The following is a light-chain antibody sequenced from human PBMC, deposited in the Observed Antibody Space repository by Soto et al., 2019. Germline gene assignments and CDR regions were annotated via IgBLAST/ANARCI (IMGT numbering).Light chain of an antibody. Sequence: VLTQSPDTLSLSPGDRATLSCRASQSVSTYLAWYQQKPGQAPRLLIYDASNRATGIPARFSGSGSETDFTLTISSLEPKDFAVYYCQQRSDWPPITFGQGTRLEI. CDR1: QSVSTY. CDR2: DAS. V-gene: IGKV3-11*01. J-gene: IGKJ5*01. CDR3: QQRSDWPPIT.